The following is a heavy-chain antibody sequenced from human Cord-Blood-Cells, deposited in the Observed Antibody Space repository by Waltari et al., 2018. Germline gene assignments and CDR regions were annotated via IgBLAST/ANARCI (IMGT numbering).Heavy chain of an antibody. CDR3: ATPNSGYDPDAFDI. V-gene: IGHV1-24*01. D-gene: IGHD5-12*01. Sequence: QVQLVQPGAEVKQPGASVNVSCKVSGYTLTEFSMDWVRQAPGKGLEWMGGFGPEDGETIYAHKCQGRVTMAENTSTDTAYMERSSLRSEDTAVYYCATPNSGYDPDAFDIWGQGTMVAVAS. CDR1: GYTLTEFS. J-gene: IGHJ3*02. CDR2: FGPEDGET.